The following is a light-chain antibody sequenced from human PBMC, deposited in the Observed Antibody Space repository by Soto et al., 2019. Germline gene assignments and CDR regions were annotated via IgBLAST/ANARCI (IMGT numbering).Light chain of an antibody. CDR2: AAS. J-gene: IGKJ1*01. CDR3: QQYGSSPGT. Sequence: EIVLTQSPGTLSLSPGERATLSCRASQSVTSNYLAWYQHKPGQGPRLLIYAASSRATGIADRFSGSGSGTDFTLTISRLEPEDFAVYYCQQYGSSPGTFGQGTKLEIK. V-gene: IGKV3-20*01. CDR1: QSVTSNY.